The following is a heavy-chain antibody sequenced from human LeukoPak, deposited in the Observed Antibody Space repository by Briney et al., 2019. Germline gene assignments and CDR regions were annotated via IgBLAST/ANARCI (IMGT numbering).Heavy chain of an antibody. CDR2: ISYDGSNK. D-gene: IGHD6-19*01. Sequence: GGSLRLSCAASGFTFSSYGMHWVRQAPGKGLEWVAVISYDGSNKYYADSVKGRFTISRDNSKNTLYLQMSSLRAEDTAVYYCAKDLYSSGCFDYWGQGTLVTVSS. CDR3: AKDLYSSGCFDY. J-gene: IGHJ4*02. CDR1: GFTFSSYG. V-gene: IGHV3-30*18.